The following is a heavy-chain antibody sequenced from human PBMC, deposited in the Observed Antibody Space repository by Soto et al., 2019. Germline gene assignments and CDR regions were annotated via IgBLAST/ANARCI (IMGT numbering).Heavy chain of an antibody. CDR1: GYTFTSYG. CDR3: ASYAATTAFAY. J-gene: IGHJ4*02. V-gene: IGHV1-18*01. CDR2: NSAYNGNT. D-gene: IGHD1-26*01. Sequence: QVQLVQSGAEVKKPGASVKVSCKASGYTFTSYGISWVWKAPGQGLEWMGWNSAYNGNTYYAQKLQGRVTMTTDKYTSTAQMELRRLRSDDTAVYYCASYAATTAFAYWGQRTLVTVSS.